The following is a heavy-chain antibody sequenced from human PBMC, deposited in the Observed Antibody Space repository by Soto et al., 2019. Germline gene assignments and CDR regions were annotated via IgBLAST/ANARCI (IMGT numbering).Heavy chain of an antibody. CDR3: ARMYSGRYTWFDP. J-gene: IGHJ5*02. V-gene: IGHV1-69*02. D-gene: IGHD1-26*01. CDR2: IIPILGIA. CDR1: GGTFSSYT. Sequence: QVQLVQSGAEVKKPGSSVKVSCKASGGTFSSYTISWVRQAPGQGLEWMGRIIPILGIANYAQKFQGRVTSTADKSTSTAYMELSSLRSEDTAVYYCARMYSGRYTWFDPWGQGTLVTVSS.